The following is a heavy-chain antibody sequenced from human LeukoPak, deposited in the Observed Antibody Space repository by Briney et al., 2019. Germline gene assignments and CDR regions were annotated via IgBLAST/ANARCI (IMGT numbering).Heavy chain of an antibody. Sequence: GGSLRLSCAASGFTFSDYYMSWVRQAPGKGLEWVSAISGSGGSTYYADSVKGRFTISRDNSKNTLYLQMNSLRAEDTAVYYCAKDGSLVLRYFDWFSYYYYMDVWGKGTTVTISS. D-gene: IGHD3-9*01. CDR1: GFTFSDYY. J-gene: IGHJ6*03. CDR3: AKDGSLVLRYFDWFSYYYYMDV. CDR2: ISGSGGST. V-gene: IGHV3-23*01.